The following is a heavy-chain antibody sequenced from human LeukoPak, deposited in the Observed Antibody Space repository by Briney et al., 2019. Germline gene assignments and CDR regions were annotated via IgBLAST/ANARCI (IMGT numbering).Heavy chain of an antibody. Sequence: ASVKVSCKASGYTFTSYGISWVRQAPGQGLEWMGWISAYNGNTNYAQKLQGRVTMTTDTSTSTAYMELRSLRSDDTAVYYCARDRLTIVRGVPDVWGKGTTVTVSS. CDR3: ARDRLTIVRGVPDV. V-gene: IGHV1-18*01. CDR1: GYTFTSYG. J-gene: IGHJ6*04. D-gene: IGHD3-10*01. CDR2: ISAYNGNT.